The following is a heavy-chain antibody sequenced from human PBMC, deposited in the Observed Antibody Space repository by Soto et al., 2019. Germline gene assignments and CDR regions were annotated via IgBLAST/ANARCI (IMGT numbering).Heavy chain of an antibody. J-gene: IGHJ6*02. CDR2: IYYSGTT. V-gene: IGHV4-39*01. Sequence: KTSETLSLTCTVSGGSIGSSSYYWGWIRQPPGKGLEWIGSIYYSGTTYYNPSLKSRVTISVDTSKNQFSLKLSSVTAADTAVYYCARVVVTASYYYYGMDVWGQGTTVT. CDR1: GGSIGSSSYY. D-gene: IGHD2-21*02. CDR3: ARVVVTASYYYYGMDV.